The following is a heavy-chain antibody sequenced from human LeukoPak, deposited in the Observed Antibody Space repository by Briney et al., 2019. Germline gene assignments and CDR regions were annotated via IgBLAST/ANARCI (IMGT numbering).Heavy chain of an antibody. CDR3: ARDYYDSRGEAFDI. D-gene: IGHD3-22*01. CDR1: GGSIGSEY. Sequence: SETLSLTCAVSGGSIGSEYWSWIGQPPGKGREWMGYVFYSGRTNYNPSLKSRVTISVDTSKNQFSLKLSSVTAADTAVYYCARDYYDSRGEAFDIWGLGTMVTVSS. J-gene: IGHJ3*02. CDR2: VFYSGRT. V-gene: IGHV4-59*01.